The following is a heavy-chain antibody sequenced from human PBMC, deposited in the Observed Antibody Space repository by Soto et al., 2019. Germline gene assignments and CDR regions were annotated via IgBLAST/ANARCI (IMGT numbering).Heavy chain of an antibody. D-gene: IGHD5-12*01. V-gene: IGHV3-11*06. Sequence: QVQLVESGGGLVKTGGSLRLSCAASGFTLSDSYMSWIRQAPGQGLEWVSYISSRSSYTNYADSVKGRFTISRDNAKNSLYLQMNSLRAEDTAVYDCARATEMATMPAAFDICGQGTMVTVSS. CDR3: ARATEMATMPAAFDI. J-gene: IGHJ3*02. CDR2: ISSRSSYT. CDR1: GFTLSDSY.